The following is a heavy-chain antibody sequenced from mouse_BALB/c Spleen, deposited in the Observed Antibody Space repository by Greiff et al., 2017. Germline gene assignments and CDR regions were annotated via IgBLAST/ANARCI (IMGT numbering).Heavy chain of an antibody. J-gene: IGHJ3*01. Sequence: QVQLQQSGPELVKPGASVKMSCKASGYTFTDYVISWVKQRTGQGLEWIGEIYPGSGSTYYNEKFKGKATLTADKSSNTAYMQLSSLTSEDSAVYFCARSGSSGYVTWFAYWGQGTLVTVSA. CDR2: IYPGSGST. D-gene: IGHD3-1*01. CDR3: ARSGSSGYVTWFAY. CDR1: GYTFTDYV. V-gene: IGHV1-77*01.